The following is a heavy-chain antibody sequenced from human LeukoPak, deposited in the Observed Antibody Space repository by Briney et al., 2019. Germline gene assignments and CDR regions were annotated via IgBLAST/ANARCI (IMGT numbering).Heavy chain of an antibody. CDR2: IYTSGST. V-gene: IGHV4-61*02. CDR3: ARAVVVVAAPYFDY. Sequence: SETLSLTCTVSGGSISSGSYYWSWIRQPAGKGLEWIGRIYTSGSTNYNPSLKSRVTISVDTSKNQFSLKLSSVTAADTAVYYCARAVVVVAAPYFDYWGQGTLVTVSS. CDR1: GGSISSGSYY. D-gene: IGHD2-15*01. J-gene: IGHJ4*02.